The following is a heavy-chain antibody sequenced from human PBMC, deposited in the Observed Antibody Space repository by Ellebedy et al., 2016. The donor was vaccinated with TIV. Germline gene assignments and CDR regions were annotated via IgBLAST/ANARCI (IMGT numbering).Heavy chain of an antibody. CDR1: GGSIRSSSYY. D-gene: IGHD6-19*01. CDR3: ARQGHSSGWYVGEYYFDY. CDR2: IYYSGST. Sequence: MPSETLSLTCTVSGGSIRSSSYYWGWIRQPPGKGLEWIGRIYYSGSTYYNPSLKSRVTISVDTSKNQFSLKLSSVTAADTAVYYCARQGHSSGWYVGEYYFDYWGQGTLVTVSS. J-gene: IGHJ4*02. V-gene: IGHV4-39*01.